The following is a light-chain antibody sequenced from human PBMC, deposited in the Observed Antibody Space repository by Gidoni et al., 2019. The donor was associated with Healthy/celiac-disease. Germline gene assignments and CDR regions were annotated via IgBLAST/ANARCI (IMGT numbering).Light chain of an antibody. V-gene: IGKV1-39*01. J-gene: IGKJ5*01. CDR1: QSINSY. CDR2: AAC. Sequence: DIQMTQSPSSLSASVGDRVTITCLASQSINSYLDWYQQKPGKAPKLLIYAACSLQSGVPSRFSVSRSGTDLTLAIGSLQPEDFATYYCQQSYSTLSIPYGQGTRLEIK. CDR3: QQSYSTLSIP.